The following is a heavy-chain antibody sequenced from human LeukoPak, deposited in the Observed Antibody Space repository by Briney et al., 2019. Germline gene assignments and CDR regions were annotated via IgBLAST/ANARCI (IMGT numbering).Heavy chain of an antibody. CDR3: ARDGVLDAFDI. J-gene: IGHJ3*02. CDR1: GGPISSGGYY. D-gene: IGHD3-16*01. CDR2: IYHSGST. V-gene: IGHV4-30-2*01. Sequence: PSQTLSLTCTVSGGPISSGGYYWSWIRQPPGKGLEWIGYIYHSGSTYYNPSLKSRVTISVDRSKNQFSLKLSSVTAADTAVYYCARDGVLDAFDIWGQGTMVTVSS.